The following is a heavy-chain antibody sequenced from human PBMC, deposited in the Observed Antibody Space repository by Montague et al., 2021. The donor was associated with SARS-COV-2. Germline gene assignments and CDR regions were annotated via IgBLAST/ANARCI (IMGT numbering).Heavy chain of an antibody. CDR3: ARMVTIFSLGGYYYYYGMDV. CDR1: GLSLSTSGMC. CDR2: IDWDDDK. V-gene: IGHV2-70*01. Sequence: ALVKPSKTLTLTCTFSGLSLSTSGMCVSWIRQPPGKALEWLALIDWDDDKYYSTSLKTRLTISKDTSKNQVVLTMTNMDPVDTATYYCARMVTIFSLGGYYYYYGMDVGGQGTTVTVSS. J-gene: IGHJ6*02. D-gene: IGHD3-9*01.